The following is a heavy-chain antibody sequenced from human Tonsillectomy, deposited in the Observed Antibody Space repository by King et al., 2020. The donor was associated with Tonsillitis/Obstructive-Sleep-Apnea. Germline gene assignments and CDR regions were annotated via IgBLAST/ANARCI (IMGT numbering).Heavy chain of an antibody. CDR1: GFTFSNYP. V-gene: IGHV3-30*04. D-gene: IGHD3/OR15-3a*01. CDR2: ISYGGSNK. J-gene: IGHJ6*03. CDR3: AGLDEWGNYYYYCMDV. Sequence: QVQLVESGGGVVQPGRSLRLSCAASGFTFSNYPMHWVRQAPGKGLEWVAVISYGGSNKYYADSVKGRFTISRDNSKNPLYLQMDSLRAEDTAVYYCAGLDEWGNYYYYCMDVWGKGTAVTVSS.